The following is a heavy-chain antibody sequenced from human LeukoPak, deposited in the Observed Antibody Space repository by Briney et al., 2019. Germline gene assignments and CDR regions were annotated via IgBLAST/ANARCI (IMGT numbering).Heavy chain of an antibody. D-gene: IGHD3-3*01. V-gene: IGHV3-74*01. CDR2: INSDGSST. CDR3: ARDLQSPYYDFWRGYYVGFDY. CDR1: GFTFSSYW. Sequence: GGSLRLSCAASGFTFSSYWMHWVRQAPGKGLVWVSRINSDGSSTSYADSVKGRFTISRDNAKNTLYLQMNSLRAEDTAVYYCARDLQSPYYDFWRGYYVGFDYWGQGTLVTVSS. J-gene: IGHJ4*02.